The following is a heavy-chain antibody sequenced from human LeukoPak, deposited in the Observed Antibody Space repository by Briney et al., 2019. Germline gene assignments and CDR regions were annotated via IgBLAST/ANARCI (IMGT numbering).Heavy chain of an antibody. CDR3: ASGASTGGGDY. Sequence: ASVKVSCKASGYTFTGYYMHWVRQAPGQRLEWMGWINAGNGNTKYSQKFQGRVTITRDTSASTAYMELSSLRSEDTAVYYCASGASTGGGDYWGQGTLVTVSS. D-gene: IGHD2-2*01. V-gene: IGHV1-3*01. CDR2: INAGNGNT. CDR1: GYTFTGYY. J-gene: IGHJ4*02.